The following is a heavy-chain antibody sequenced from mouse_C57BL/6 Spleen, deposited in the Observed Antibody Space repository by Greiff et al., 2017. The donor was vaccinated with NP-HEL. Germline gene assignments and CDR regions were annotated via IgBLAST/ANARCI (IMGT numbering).Heavy chain of an antibody. D-gene: IGHD4-1*01. CDR1: GFSLTSYG. CDR3: STGGGGAWFAY. V-gene: IGHV2-3*01. CDR2: IWGDGST. J-gene: IGHJ3*01. Sequence: VKLVESGPGLVAPSQSLSITCTVSGFSLTSYGVSWVRQPPGKGLEWLGVIWGDGSTNYHSALISRLSISKDNSKSQVFLKLNSLQTDDTATYYCSTGGGGAWFAYWGQGTLVTVSA.